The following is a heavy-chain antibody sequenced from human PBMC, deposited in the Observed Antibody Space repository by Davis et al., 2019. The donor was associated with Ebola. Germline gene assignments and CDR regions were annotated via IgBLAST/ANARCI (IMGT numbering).Heavy chain of an antibody. CDR1: GGSISSSSYY. CDR3: ASRQAAPDRGPWFDP. V-gene: IGHV4-39*01. D-gene: IGHD6-13*01. J-gene: IGHJ5*02. Sequence: MPSETPSLTCTVSGGSISSSSYYWGWIRQPPGKGLEWIGSIYYSGSTYYNPSLKSRVTISVDTSKNQFSLKLSSVTAADTAVYYCASRQAAPDRGPWFDPWGQGTLVTVSS. CDR2: IYYSGST.